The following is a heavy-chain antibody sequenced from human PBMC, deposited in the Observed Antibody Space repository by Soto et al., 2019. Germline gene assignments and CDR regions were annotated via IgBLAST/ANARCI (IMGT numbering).Heavy chain of an antibody. CDR2: IFHTGRT. V-gene: IGHV4-39*01. CDR3: TRHHPHHYDSSGYFDY. J-gene: IGHJ4*02. CDR1: DGSISTSSYY. D-gene: IGHD3-22*01. Sequence: QLQMQEPGPGLVKPSETLSLTCTVSDGSISTSSYYWGWIRQSPGKGLEWIGTIFHTGRTYYNPSLASRVSLSVDTSKNQFSLHLTSVSAADTAVYYCTRHHPHHYDSSGYFDYWGQGTLVTVSS.